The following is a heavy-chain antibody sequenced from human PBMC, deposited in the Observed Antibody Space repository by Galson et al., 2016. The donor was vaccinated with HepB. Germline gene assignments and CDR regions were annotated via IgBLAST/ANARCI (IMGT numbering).Heavy chain of an antibody. J-gene: IGHJ4*02. V-gene: IGHV3-48*02. Sequence: SLRLSCAVSGYTLTASAMNWVRQAPGKGPEWIAYIGATNGAIFYADSVKGRFTISKDNAKDTLFLQMNNLGDDDTAVYYCARESGASWYLIDYWGQGTLVTVSS. D-gene: IGHD6-13*01. CDR3: ARESGASWYLIDY. CDR1: GYTLTASA. CDR2: IGATNGAI.